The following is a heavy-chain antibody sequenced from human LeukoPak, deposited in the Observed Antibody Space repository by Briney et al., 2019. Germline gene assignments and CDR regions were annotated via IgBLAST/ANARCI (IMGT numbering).Heavy chain of an antibody. CDR3: ARAPYESSGYTSFQH. Sequence: ASVKVSCKASGYTFTSYSMHWVRQAPGQGLEWMGIINPSGGSTSYAQKFQGRVTMTRDTSTSTVYMELSSLRSEDTAVYYCARAPYESSGYTSFQHWARAPWSPSPQ. J-gene: IGHJ1*01. D-gene: IGHD3-22*01. CDR1: GYTFTSYS. V-gene: IGHV1-46*01. CDR2: INPSGGST.